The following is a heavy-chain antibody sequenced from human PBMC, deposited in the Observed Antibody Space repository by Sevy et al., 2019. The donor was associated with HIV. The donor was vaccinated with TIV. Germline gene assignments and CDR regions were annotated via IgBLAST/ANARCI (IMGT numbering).Heavy chain of an antibody. CDR3: AREGCTKPHDY. Sequence: GGSLRLFCAASGFTVSNYSMSWVRQPPGKGLEWVSTLSFGCGEINYADSVKGRFTISRDNSKSSVYLQMNNLRPEDTAVYYCAREGCTKPHDYWGQGTLVTVSS. CDR2: LSFGCGEI. D-gene: IGHD2-8*01. CDR1: GFTVSNYS. V-gene: IGHV3-23*01. J-gene: IGHJ4*02.